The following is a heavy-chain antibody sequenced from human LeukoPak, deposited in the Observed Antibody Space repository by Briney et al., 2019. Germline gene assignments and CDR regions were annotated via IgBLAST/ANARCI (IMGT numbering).Heavy chain of an antibody. CDR1: GFSLSRYW. D-gene: IGHD2-21*02. Sequence: GGSLRLSCVDSGFSLSRYWMSWVRQAPGRGLEWVANIKQDGGEKYYVDSVKGGFTISRDNAKNSLYLHMNSLGAEDTAVYYCARHVVAVTISVYFDYWGQGTVVTVSS. J-gene: IGHJ4*02. V-gene: IGHV3-7*01. CDR2: IKQDGGEK. CDR3: ARHVVAVTISVYFDY.